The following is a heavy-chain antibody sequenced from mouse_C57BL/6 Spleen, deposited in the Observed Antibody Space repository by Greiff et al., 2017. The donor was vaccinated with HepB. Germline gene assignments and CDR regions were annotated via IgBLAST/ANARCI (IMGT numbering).Heavy chain of an antibody. CDR2: ISYDGSN. D-gene: IGHD1-1*01. J-gene: IGHJ2*01. V-gene: IGHV3-6*01. CDR1: GYSITSGYY. CDR3: AREGGIITTDYFDY. Sequence: EVQLQQSGPGLVKPSQSLSLTCSVTGYSITSGYYWNWIRQFPGNNLEWMGYISYDGSNNYNPSLKNRITITRDTSKNQFFLKLNAVTTEDTATYYCAREGGIITTDYFDYWGQGTTLTVSS.